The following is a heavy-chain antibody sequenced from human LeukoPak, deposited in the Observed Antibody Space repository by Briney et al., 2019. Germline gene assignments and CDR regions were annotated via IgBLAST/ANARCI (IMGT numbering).Heavy chain of an antibody. V-gene: IGHV4-34*01. J-gene: IGHJ4*02. CDR1: GGSFSGYY. Sequence: SETLSLTCAVYGGSFSGYYWSWIRQPPGKGLEWIGEINHSGSTNYNPSLKSRVTISVDTSKNQFSLKLSSVTAADTAVYYCARVAVVPAFDYWGQGSLVTVSS. CDR3: ARVAVVPAFDY. D-gene: IGHD2-15*01. CDR2: INHSGST.